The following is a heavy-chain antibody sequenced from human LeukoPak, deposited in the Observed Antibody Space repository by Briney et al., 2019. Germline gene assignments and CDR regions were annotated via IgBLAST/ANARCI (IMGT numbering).Heavy chain of an antibody. V-gene: IGHV4-4*07. D-gene: IGHD3-10*01. CDR3: ARARSGTGSKIDAFDI. J-gene: IGHJ3*02. CDR2: IYTSGST. Sequence: SETLSLTCTVSGGSISSYYWSWLRQPAGKGLEWIGHIYTSGSTNYNPSLKSRVTMSVDTSKNQFSLKLSSVTAADTAVYYCARARSGTGSKIDAFDIWGQGTMVTVSS. CDR1: GGSISSYY.